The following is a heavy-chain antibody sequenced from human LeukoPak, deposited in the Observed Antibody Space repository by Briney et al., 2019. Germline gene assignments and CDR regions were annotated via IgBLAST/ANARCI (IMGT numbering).Heavy chain of an antibody. J-gene: IGHJ4*02. Sequence: ASVKVSCKASGYTFTSYGISWVRQAPGQGLEWMGWISAYNGNTNYAQKLQGRVTMTTDTSTSTAYMELRSLRSDDTAVYDCARDRRGYSGYDKMDYWGQGTLVTVSS. D-gene: IGHD5-12*01. CDR2: ISAYNGNT. V-gene: IGHV1-18*01. CDR3: ARDRRGYSGYDKMDY. CDR1: GYTFTSYG.